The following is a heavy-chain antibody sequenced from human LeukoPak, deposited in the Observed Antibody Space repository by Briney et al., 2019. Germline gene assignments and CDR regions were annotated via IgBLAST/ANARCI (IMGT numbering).Heavy chain of an antibody. D-gene: IGHD1-7*01. CDR3: ASHNWNYEMHYFDY. Sequence: SETLSLTCTVSGYSISSGYYWGWIRQPPGKGLEWIGSIYYSGSTYYNPSLKSRVTISVDTSKNQFSLKLSSVTAADTAVNYCASHNWNYEMHYFDYWGQGTLVTVSS. V-gene: IGHV4-38-2*02. CDR1: GYSISSGYY. J-gene: IGHJ4*02. CDR2: IYYSGST.